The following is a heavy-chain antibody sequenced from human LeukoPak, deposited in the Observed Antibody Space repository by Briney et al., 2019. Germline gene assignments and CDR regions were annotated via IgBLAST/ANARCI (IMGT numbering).Heavy chain of an antibody. J-gene: IGHJ4*02. Sequence: GGSLILSCAASGFTFNDYAMTWVRKAPGKGLEWVSAISGSGDKTYYADSVKGRFTISRDNSKNTLYVQMNSLRAEDTAVYYCAKDDSGGYFPDYWGQGTLVTVSS. CDR2: ISGSGDKT. D-gene: IGHD3-22*01. CDR1: GFTFNDYA. V-gene: IGHV3-23*01. CDR3: AKDDSGGYFPDY.